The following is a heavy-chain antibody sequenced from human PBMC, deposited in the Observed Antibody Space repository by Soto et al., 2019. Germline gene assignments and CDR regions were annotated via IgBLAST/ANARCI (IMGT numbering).Heavy chain of an antibody. J-gene: IGHJ4*02. V-gene: IGHV3-7*01. D-gene: IGHD3-10*01. CDR1: GFTFSSYW. Sequence: EVQVVESGGGLVQPGGSLRLSCAASGFTFSSYWMSWVRQAPGKGLEWVANIKEDGSEKNYVDSVKGQFTISRDNAKNSLYLQMNSLRAEDTAVYCCERERYYDGSGDYWGQGTLVTVSS. CDR3: ERERYYDGSGDY. CDR2: IKEDGSEK.